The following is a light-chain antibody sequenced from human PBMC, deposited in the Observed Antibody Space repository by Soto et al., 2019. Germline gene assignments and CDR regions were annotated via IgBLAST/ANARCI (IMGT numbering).Light chain of an antibody. CDR3: QKYNSAPLT. J-gene: IGKJ4*01. Sequence: AIQMTQSPSSLSASVGDRVTITCRASQGIRSDLGWYQQKPGKAPKLLIYAASSLQSGVPSRFSGSGSGTDFTLTISSLQPEDVAAYYCQKYNSAPLTFGGGTKVDIK. V-gene: IGKV1-6*01. CDR2: AAS. CDR1: QGIRSD.